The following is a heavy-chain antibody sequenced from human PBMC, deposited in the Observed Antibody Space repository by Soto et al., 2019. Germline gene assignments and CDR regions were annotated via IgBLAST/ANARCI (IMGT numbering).Heavy chain of an antibody. V-gene: IGHV4-59*12. J-gene: IGHJ4*02. CDR3: ASQSLLAAIFDY. CDR1: GGSISSYY. Sequence: SETLSLTCTVSGGSISSYYWSWIRQPPGKGLEWIGYIYYSGSTNYNPSLKSRVNISVDTSKNQFSLKLSSVTAADTAVYYCASQSLLAAIFDYWGQGTLVTVSS. CDR2: IYYSGST. D-gene: IGHD5-12*01.